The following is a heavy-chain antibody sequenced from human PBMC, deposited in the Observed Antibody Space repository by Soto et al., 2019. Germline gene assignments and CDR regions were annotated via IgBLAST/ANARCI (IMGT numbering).Heavy chain of an antibody. V-gene: IGHV1-46*01. J-gene: IGHJ6*02. D-gene: IGHD5-12*01. CDR1: GYTFTSYY. CDR3: ARSRSGGYDFRGMDV. Sequence: GASVKVSCKASGYTFTSYYMHWVRQAPGQGLEWMGIINPSGGSTSYAQKFQGRVTMTRDTSTSTAYMELSRLRSDDTAAYYCARSRSGGYDFRGMDVWGQGTTVTVSS. CDR2: INPSGGST.